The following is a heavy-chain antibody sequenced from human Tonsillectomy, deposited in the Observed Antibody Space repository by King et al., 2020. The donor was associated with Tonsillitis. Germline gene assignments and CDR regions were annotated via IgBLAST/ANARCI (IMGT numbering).Heavy chain of an antibody. J-gene: IGHJ4*02. CDR3: AKDWPAYCGGDFDSRRFDY. CDR2: IYSGGSST. Sequence: VQLVESGGGLVQPGGSLRLSCAASGFTFSSYAMSWVRQAPGKGLEWVSVIYSGGSSTYYADSVKGRFTISRDNSKNTLYLQMNSRRAEDTAVYYCAKDWPAYCGGDFDSRRFDYWGQGTLVTVSS. V-gene: IGHV3-23*03. CDR1: GFTFSSYA. D-gene: IGHD2-21*02.